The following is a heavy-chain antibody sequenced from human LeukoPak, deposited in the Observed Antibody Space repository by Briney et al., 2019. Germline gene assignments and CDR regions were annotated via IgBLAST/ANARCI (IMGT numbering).Heavy chain of an antibody. J-gene: IGHJ4*02. Sequence: SETLSLTCAVSGASISSSYYWSWIRQPPGKGLEWIGYIYYSGSTNYNPSLKSRVTISVKTSKNQFSLKLSSVTAADTAVYYCARVTGYMIEDYFDYWGQGTLVTVSS. CDR3: ARVTGYMIEDYFDY. CDR2: IYYSGST. V-gene: IGHV4-61*01. CDR1: GASISSSYY. D-gene: IGHD3-22*01.